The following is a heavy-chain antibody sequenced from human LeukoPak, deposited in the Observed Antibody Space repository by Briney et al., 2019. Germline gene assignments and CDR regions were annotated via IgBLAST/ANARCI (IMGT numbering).Heavy chain of an antibody. CDR3: AAYYDFWSGSLY. Sequence: GGSLRLSCAASGFTFSSYSMNWVRQAPGKGLEWVSSISSSSSYIYYADSVRGRFTISRDNAKNSLYLQMNSLRAEDTAVYYCAAYYDFWSGSLYWGQGTLVTVSS. V-gene: IGHV3-21*01. J-gene: IGHJ4*02. D-gene: IGHD3-3*01. CDR1: GFTFSSYS. CDR2: ISSSSSYI.